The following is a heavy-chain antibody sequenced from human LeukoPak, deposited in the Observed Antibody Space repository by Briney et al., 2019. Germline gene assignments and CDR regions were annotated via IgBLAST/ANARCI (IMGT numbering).Heavy chain of an antibody. Sequence: SETLSLTCTVSGGSISSYYWSWIRQPPGKGLEWIGYFDNSGSSNYNPSLKSRLTISEDTSKNQFALKLRSVTAADTAVYYCARGKYSSGWYLDYWGQGILVTVSS. J-gene: IGHJ4*02. CDR1: GGSISSYY. D-gene: IGHD6-19*01. CDR3: ARGKYSSGWYLDY. V-gene: IGHV4-59*01. CDR2: FDNSGSS.